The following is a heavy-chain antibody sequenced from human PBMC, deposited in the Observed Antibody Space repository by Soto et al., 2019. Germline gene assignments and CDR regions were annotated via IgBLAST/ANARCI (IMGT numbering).Heavy chain of an antibody. CDR3: ARGVEGYYYGSGSYYYPFDY. V-gene: IGHV4-30-4*01. J-gene: IGHJ4*02. CDR1: GGSISSGDYY. D-gene: IGHD3-10*01. Sequence: QVQLQESGPGLVKPSQTLSLTCTVSGGSISSGDYYWSWIRQPPGKGLEWIGYIYYSGSTYYNPSLKSRVNISVDTATNPFSLKLRSVTAADTAVYYCARGVEGYYYGSGSYYYPFDYWGQGTLVTVSS. CDR2: IYYSGST.